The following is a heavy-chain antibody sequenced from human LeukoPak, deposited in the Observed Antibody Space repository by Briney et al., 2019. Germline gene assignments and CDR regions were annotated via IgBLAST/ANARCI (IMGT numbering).Heavy chain of an antibody. CDR3: ARVGYGYDKNWFDP. V-gene: IGHV4-39*07. CDR1: GGSISSSSYY. J-gene: IGHJ5*02. D-gene: IGHD5-18*01. CDR2: IYYSGST. Sequence: SETLSLTCTVSGGSISSSSYYWGWIRQPPGKGLEWIGSIYYSGSTYYNPSLKSRVTISVDKSKNQFSLKLSSVTAADTAVYYCARVGYGYDKNWFDPWGQGTLVTVSS.